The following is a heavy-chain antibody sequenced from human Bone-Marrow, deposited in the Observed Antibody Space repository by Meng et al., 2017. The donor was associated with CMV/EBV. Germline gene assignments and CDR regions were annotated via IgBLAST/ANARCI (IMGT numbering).Heavy chain of an antibody. Sequence: SETLSLTCIVSGGVTRTSSYYWGWIRQPPGKGLEWIGCIYYNGNTYYNPSLKSRVTISLDTSKNQFSLKLSFVTAADTALYYCARHVNDFWSGPYGMDVWGQGTTVTVSS. V-gene: IGHV4-39*01. CDR2: IYYNGNT. J-gene: IGHJ6*02. CDR1: GGVTRTSSYY. CDR3: ARHVNDFWSGPYGMDV. D-gene: IGHD3-3*01.